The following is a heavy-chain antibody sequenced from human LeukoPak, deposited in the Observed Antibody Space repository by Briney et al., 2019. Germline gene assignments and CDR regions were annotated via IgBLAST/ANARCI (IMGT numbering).Heavy chain of an antibody. Sequence: GGSLRLSCEASGFTFSNHWMGWVRQSPGKGLEWVANINPDGSDTYHVESVKGRFTITRDNAKQSVFLQMHSLRAEETAVYYCFRWGTEADMADWGQGTLVTVSS. CDR3: FRWGTEADMAD. J-gene: IGHJ4*02. CDR1: GFTFSNHW. CDR2: INPDGSDT. V-gene: IGHV3-7*01. D-gene: IGHD1-1*01.